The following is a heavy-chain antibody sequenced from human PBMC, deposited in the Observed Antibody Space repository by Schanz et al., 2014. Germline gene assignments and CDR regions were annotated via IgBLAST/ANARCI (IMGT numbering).Heavy chain of an antibody. CDR1: GFTFTTYA. Sequence: DVQLLESGGGLVQPGESLRLSCAASGFTFTTYAMTWVRQAPGKGLEWVATISGSSENTYYADSVKGRVTISRDNSMNTVYLQMNSLRSDDAAVYYCARAQGVIRLYYGVDVWGQGTTVTVSS. J-gene: IGHJ6*02. V-gene: IGHV3-23*01. CDR2: ISGSSENT. CDR3: ARAQGVIRLYYGVDV. D-gene: IGHD3-10*01.